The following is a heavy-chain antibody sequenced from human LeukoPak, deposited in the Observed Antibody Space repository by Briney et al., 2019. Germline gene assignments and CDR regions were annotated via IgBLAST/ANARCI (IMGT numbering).Heavy chain of an antibody. Sequence: GGSLRLPCAASGFTFSTYRMSWVRQAPGKGLEWVANIKQDGSEKHYVDSVKGRFTISRDNAKNSLYLQMNSLRAEDTAVYYCARDKIVGPTRFDYWGQGILVTVSS. V-gene: IGHV3-7*01. CDR2: IKQDGSEK. CDR1: GFTFSTYR. D-gene: IGHD1-26*01. J-gene: IGHJ4*02. CDR3: ARDKIVGPTRFDY.